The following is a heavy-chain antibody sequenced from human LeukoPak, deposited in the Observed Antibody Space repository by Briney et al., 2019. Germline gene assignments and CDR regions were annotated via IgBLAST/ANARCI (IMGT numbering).Heavy chain of an antibody. V-gene: IGHV3-72*01. CDR3: ATSSWYRLAY. D-gene: IGHD6-13*01. J-gene: IGHJ4*02. CDR2: SRNKADSYTA. Sequence: GGSLRLSCAPSLFTFSDSLMSWVRQAPGKGLEGVGRSRNKADSYTAEYAASVKGRFTISRDESKNSLSLQSSSLEPEDAAVYYCATSSWYRLAYWGQGSLVTVSS. CDR1: LFTFSDSL.